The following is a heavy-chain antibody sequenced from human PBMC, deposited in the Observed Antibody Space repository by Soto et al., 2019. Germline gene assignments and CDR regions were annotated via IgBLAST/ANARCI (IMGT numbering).Heavy chain of an antibody. CDR2: ISWNSGSI. D-gene: IGHD2-2*01. CDR1: GFTFDDYA. J-gene: IGHJ4*02. V-gene: IGHV3-9*01. Sequence: EVQLAESGGGLVQPGRSLRLSCAASGFTFDDYAMHWVRQAPGKGLEWVSGISWNSGSIGYADSVKGRFTISRDNAKNSLYLQMNSLRAEDTALYYCAKGGQLLTEGGGYWGQGTLVTVSS. CDR3: AKGGQLLTEGGGY.